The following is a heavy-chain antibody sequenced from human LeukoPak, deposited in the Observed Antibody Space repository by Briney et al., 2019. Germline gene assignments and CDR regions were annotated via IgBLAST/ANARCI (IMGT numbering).Heavy chain of an antibody. CDR2: ISAYNGNT. J-gene: IGHJ4*02. CDR1: GYTFTSYG. Sequence: ASVKVSCKASGYTFTSYGISWVRQAPGQGLEWMGWISAYNGNTNYAQKLQGRVTMTTDTSTCTAYMELRSLRSDDTAVYYCARDPRTAYYDSSGYYYPPARYEAYFDYWGQGTLVTVSS. D-gene: IGHD3-22*01. CDR3: ARDPRTAYYDSSGYYYPPARYEAYFDY. V-gene: IGHV1-18*01.